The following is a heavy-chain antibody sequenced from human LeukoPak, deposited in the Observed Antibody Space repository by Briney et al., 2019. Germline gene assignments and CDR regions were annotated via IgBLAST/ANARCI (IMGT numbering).Heavy chain of an antibody. V-gene: IGHV2-5*02. Sequence: SGPTLVKPTQTLTLTCTFSGFSLNTSGVGVGWTRQPPGKALEWLALIYWDDDKRYNPSLKSRLTITKDTPKNQIALTMTNMDPVDTATYYCAHRRRLISASFFFDYWGQGTLVTVSS. CDR2: IYWDDDK. D-gene: IGHD1-26*01. CDR3: AHRRRLISASFFFDY. CDR1: GFSLNTSGVG. J-gene: IGHJ4*02.